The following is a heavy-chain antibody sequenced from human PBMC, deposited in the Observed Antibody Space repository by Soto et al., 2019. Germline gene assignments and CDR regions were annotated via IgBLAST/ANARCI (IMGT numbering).Heavy chain of an antibody. CDR3: VRGGGGYGNGTIDY. V-gene: IGHV4-59*01. CDR1: GGSISNYY. D-gene: IGHD5-18*01. Sequence: PSETLSLTCTVSGGSISNYYWCWVRQSPGKGLEWMGYIFYIGTTNYNPSLKSRVTISLDTSKNQFSLKLRSVTAAATAVYYWVRGGGGYGNGTIDYWRQRXLVTV. CDR2: IFYIGTT. J-gene: IGHJ4*02.